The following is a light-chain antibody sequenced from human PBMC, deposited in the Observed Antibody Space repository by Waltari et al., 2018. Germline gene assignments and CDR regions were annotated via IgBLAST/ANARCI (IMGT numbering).Light chain of an antibody. CDR1: SGINVGTYR. Sequence: QAVLTQPSSLSASPGASASLTCTLLSGINVGTYRISWYQQKPGSPPQYLLRYKSDSDKQQGSGVPSRFSGSKDASANAGILLISGLQSEDEADYYCMIWHSSAWVSGGGTKLTVL. CDR2: YKSDSDK. V-gene: IGLV5-45*03. J-gene: IGLJ3*02. CDR3: MIWHSSAWV.